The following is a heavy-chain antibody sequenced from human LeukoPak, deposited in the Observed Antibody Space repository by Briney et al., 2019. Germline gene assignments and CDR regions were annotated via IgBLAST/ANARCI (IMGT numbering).Heavy chain of an antibody. CDR3: ARGLAVAGSYFDY. J-gene: IGHJ4*02. V-gene: IGHV1-8*01. CDR2: MNPNSGNT. D-gene: IGHD6-19*01. CDR1: GYTFTSYD. Sequence: ASVKASCKASGYTFTSYDINWVRQATGQGLEWMGWMNPNSGNTGYAQKFQGRVTMTRNTSISTAYMELSSLRSEDTAVYYCARGLAVAGSYFDYWGQGTLVTVSS.